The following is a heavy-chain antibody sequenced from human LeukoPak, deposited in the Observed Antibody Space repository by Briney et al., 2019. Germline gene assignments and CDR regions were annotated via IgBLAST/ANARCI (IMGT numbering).Heavy chain of an antibody. Sequence: GGSLRLSCAASGFTFSRYGMSWVRQAPGKGLEWVAAISGSVASTYYAGSVKGRLTISRDNSKNTLYLQMNSLRAEDTAVYYCAKHPSGYYYDLFDYWGQGTLVTVSS. CDR1: GFTFSRYG. J-gene: IGHJ4*02. CDR3: AKHPSGYYYDLFDY. V-gene: IGHV3-23*01. D-gene: IGHD3-22*01. CDR2: ISGSVAST.